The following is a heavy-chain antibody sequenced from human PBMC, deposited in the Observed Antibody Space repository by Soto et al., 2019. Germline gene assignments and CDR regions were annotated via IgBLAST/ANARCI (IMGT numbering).Heavy chain of an antibody. CDR2: IIPIFGTA. Sequence: ASASVSGKASGGTFSSDAISWVRQANGQGLEWMGGIIPIFGTATYAQQFQGRVTITADEATSPAYMELSRLRSEDAAVYYCASPYDTTRYRYWG. CDR3: ASPYDTTRYRY. CDR1: GGTFSSDA. J-gene: IGHJ4*01. V-gene: IGHV1-69*13. D-gene: IGHD3-22*01.